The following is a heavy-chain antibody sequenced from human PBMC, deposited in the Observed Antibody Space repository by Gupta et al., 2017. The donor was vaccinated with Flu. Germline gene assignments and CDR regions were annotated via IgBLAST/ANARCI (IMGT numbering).Heavy chain of an antibody. V-gene: IGHV1-18*01. J-gene: IGHJ6*03. D-gene: IGHD6-6*01. CDR2: ISAYNGDT. Sequence: GRQAPGQGLEWMEWISAYNGDTSAAQKFRGRLTMTTDTSTSTAYMELRTLRSDDTAVYFCARVQLVGLDYYYYYMDVWGEGTTVTVSS. CDR3: ARVQLVGLDYYYYYMDV.